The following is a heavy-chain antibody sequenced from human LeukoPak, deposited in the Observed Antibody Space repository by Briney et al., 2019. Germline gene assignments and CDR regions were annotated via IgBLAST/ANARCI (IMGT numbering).Heavy chain of an antibody. V-gene: IGHV4-39*07. CDR3: ARDKGLWFGESHHL. J-gene: IGHJ4*02. Sequence: SETLSLTCTVSGGSISSSRYSWGWIRQPPGKGLEWIGSIYYSGSTYYNPSLKNRVTISVDTTKHQFSLKLSSVTAADTAVYYCARDKGLWFGESHHLWGQGTLVTVSS. CDR2: IYYSGST. D-gene: IGHD3-10*01. CDR1: GGSISSSRYS.